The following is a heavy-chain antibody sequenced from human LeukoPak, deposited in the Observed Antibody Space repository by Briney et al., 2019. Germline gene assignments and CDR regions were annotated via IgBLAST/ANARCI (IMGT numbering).Heavy chain of an antibody. CDR2: IYYSGST. J-gene: IGHJ5*02. CDR1: GGSISSSSCY. D-gene: IGHD1-26*01. Sequence: SETLSLTCTVSGGSISSSSCYWGWIRQPPGKGLEWIGSIYYSGSTYYNPSLKSRVTISVDTSKNQLSLKLSSLTAADTAVYYCARHEYSGSYYGLSWFDPWGQGTLVTVSS. CDR3: ARHEYSGSYYGLSWFDP. V-gene: IGHV4-39*01.